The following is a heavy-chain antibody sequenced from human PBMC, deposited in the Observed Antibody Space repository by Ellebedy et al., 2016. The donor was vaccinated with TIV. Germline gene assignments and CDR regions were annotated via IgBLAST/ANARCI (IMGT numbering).Heavy chain of an antibody. CDR2: ISYDGSNK. CDR1: GFTFSSYA. Sequence: GESLKISXAASGFTFSSYAMHWVRQAPGKGLEWVAVISYDGSNKYYADSVKGRFTISRDNSKNTLYLQMNSLRAEDTAVYYCARDRVSYFDYWGQGTLVTVSS. J-gene: IGHJ4*02. CDR3: ARDRVSYFDY. D-gene: IGHD6-13*01. V-gene: IGHV3-30*04.